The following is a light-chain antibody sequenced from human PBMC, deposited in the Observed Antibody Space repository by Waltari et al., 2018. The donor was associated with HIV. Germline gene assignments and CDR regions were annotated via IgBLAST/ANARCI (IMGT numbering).Light chain of an antibody. CDR1: SSDVGGYQY. CDR3: SSYTSTTTLVV. Sequence: QSALTQPASVSGPPGQSLTISCTGTSSDVGGYQYVSWYQQHPGKAPKLMIFDVSNRPSGVSNRFSGSKSGNTASLTISGLQAEDEAHYFCSSYTSTTTLVVFGGGTKLTVL. V-gene: IGLV2-14*03. J-gene: IGLJ3*02. CDR2: DVS.